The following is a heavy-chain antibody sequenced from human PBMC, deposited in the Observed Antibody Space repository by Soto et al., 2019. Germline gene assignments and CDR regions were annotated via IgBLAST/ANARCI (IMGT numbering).Heavy chain of an antibody. Sequence: EVQLLESGGGLVQPGGSLRLSCTASGFTFSDHAMTWVRQAPGKGLEWLSGISGGGSGAYYADSVKGRFTVSRANSNNTRFMQMDSVRVDGTAVCYCAIDRWWYTLWGQGTLVTVSS. J-gene: IGHJ1*01. D-gene: IGHD2-15*01. CDR3: AIDRWWYTL. CDR2: ISGGGSGA. CDR1: GFTFSDHA. V-gene: IGHV3-23*01.